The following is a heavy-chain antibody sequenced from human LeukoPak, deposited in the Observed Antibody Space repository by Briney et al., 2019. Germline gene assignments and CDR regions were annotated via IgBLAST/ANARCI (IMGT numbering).Heavy chain of an antibody. CDR2: LYSGGMT. Sequence: GGPLRPSCAAPVVPFNNYYMTGVRHAPGKGLECVSILYSGGMTYYTDSVKGRFTISTDTSKNTVNLQMNSLRAEDTAIYYCARMFGGNYYGYYFDYWGQGSMLTVSS. J-gene: IGHJ4*02. V-gene: IGHV3-53*01. D-gene: IGHD1-26*01. CDR3: ARMFGGNYYGYYFDY. CDR1: VVPFNNYY.